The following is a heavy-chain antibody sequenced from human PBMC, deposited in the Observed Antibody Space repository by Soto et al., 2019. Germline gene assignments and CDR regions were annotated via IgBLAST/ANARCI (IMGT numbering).Heavy chain of an antibody. D-gene: IGHD3-10*01. J-gene: IGHJ4*02. Sequence: ASVKVSCKATGYAFIDHYIHWLRQAPGQGLEWMGWINPNGGGTKYAQNFQGRVTMTRDTSIRTVYLELSRLRSDDTAVYYCARDLNTYYGPGSLHGFFDFWGQGSLVTVSS. CDR1: GYAFIDHY. CDR3: ARDLNTYYGPGSLHGFFDF. CDR2: INPNGGGT. V-gene: IGHV1-2*02.